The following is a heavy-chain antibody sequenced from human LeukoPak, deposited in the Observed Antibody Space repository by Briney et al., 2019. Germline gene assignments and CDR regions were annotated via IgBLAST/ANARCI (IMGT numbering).Heavy chain of an antibody. D-gene: IGHD3-9*01. J-gene: IGHJ4*02. CDR2: IKEDGTYT. V-gene: IGHV3-74*01. Sequence: GGSLRLSCAASGFSFSKYWMHWVRQTPGEGLVWVARIKEDGTYTSYADSVKGRFTISRDTARNTVFLQMNSLRAEDTAVYYCARDFDMGITPGDDFDFWGQGTLVTVSS. CDR1: GFSFSKYW. CDR3: ARDFDMGITPGDDFDF.